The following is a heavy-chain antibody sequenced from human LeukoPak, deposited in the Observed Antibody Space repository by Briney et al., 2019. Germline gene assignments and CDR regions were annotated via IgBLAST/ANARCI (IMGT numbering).Heavy chain of an antibody. CDR3: ARSNGYLDY. D-gene: IGHD2-8*01. V-gene: IGHV3-7*01. Sequence: GGSLRLSCAASGFTFNNYWMTWVRLAPGKGLEWVANIKQDGSETYYVDSVKGRFTISRDNAKNSLYLQMNSLRAEDTAVYYCARSNGYLDYWGQGTLVTVSS. CDR1: GFTFNNYW. J-gene: IGHJ4*02. CDR2: IKQDGSET.